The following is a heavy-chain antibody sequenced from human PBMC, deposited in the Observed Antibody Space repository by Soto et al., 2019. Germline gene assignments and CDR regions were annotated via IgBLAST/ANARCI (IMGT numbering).Heavy chain of an antibody. Sequence: GGSLRLCCAASGFTVSSYWMSWVRQDPGKGLEWVANIKQDGSEKYYVDSVKGRFTISRDNAKNSLYLQMNSLRAEDTAVYYCARGSGYSYDDAFDIWGQGTMVTVSS. CDR2: IKQDGSEK. CDR1: GFTVSSYW. CDR3: ARGSGYSYDDAFDI. V-gene: IGHV3-7*04. D-gene: IGHD5-18*01. J-gene: IGHJ3*02.